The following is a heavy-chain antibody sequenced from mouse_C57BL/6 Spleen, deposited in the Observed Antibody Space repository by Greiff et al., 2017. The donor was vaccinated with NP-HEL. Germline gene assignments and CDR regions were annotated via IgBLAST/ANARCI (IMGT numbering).Heavy chain of an antibody. J-gene: IGHJ4*01. D-gene: IGHD1-1*01. CDR3: ARDTTVVAPYYAMDY. V-gene: IGHV5-17*01. Sequence: EVKLVESGGGLVKPGGSLKLSCAASGFTFSDYGMHWVRQAPEKGLEWVAYISSGSSTIYSADTVKGRFTISRDNAKNTLFLQMTSLRSEDTAMYYCARDTTVVAPYYAMDYWGQGTSVTVSS. CDR1: GFTFSDYG. CDR2: ISSGSSTI.